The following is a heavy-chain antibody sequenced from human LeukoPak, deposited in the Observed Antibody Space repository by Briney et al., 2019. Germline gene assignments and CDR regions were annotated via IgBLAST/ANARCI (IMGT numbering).Heavy chain of an antibody. CDR2: IKQDGSEK. D-gene: IGHD1-26*01. CDR1: GFTFSSYW. CDR3: ARDGYTGAPHIDY. J-gene: IGHJ4*02. V-gene: IGHV3-7*01. Sequence: GGSLRLSCAASGFTFSSYWMSWVRQAPGKGLEWVANIKQDGSEKYSVDPVKGRFTISRDSAKNSLYLQMNSLRAEDTAVYYCARDGYTGAPHIDYWGQGTLVTVSS.